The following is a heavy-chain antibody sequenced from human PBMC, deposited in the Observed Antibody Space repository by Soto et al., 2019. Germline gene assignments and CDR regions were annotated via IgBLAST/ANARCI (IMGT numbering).Heavy chain of an antibody. Sequence: PGGSLRLSCAASGFTFSSYAMNWVRQAPGKGLEWVSSVSRSGGDTYYADSVKGRFSISRDNSKNTLYLQVNSLRAEDTAVYYCAKEWLYGSGSFYHYYGMDVWGQGTTVTV. V-gene: IGHV3-23*01. CDR1: GFTFSSYA. J-gene: IGHJ6*02. CDR3: AKEWLYGSGSFYHYYGMDV. CDR2: VSRSGGDT. D-gene: IGHD3-10*01.